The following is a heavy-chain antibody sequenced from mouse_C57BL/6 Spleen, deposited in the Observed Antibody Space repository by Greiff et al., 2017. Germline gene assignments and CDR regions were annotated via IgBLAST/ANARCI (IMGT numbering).Heavy chain of an antibody. V-gene: IGHV1-4*01. D-gene: IGHD1-1*01. CDR1: GYTFTSYT. J-gene: IGHJ1*03. CDR2: INPSSGYT. CDR3: AREFITTVVEGYFDV. Sequence: VQLQESGAELARPGASVKMSCKASGYTFTSYTMHWVKQRPGQGLEWIGYINPSSGYTKYNQKFKDKATLTADKSSSTAYMQLSSLTSEDPAVYYCAREFITTVVEGYFDVWGTGTTVTVSS.